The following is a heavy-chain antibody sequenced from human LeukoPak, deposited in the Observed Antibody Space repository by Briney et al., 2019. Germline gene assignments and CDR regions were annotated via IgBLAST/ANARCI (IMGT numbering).Heavy chain of an antibody. CDR3: AKALHPSWRYYYGMDV. CDR2: ISYDGSNK. Sequence: GRSLRLSCAASGFTFSSYGMHWVRQAPGKGLEWVAVISYDGSNKCYADSVKGRFTISRDNSKNTLYLQMNSLRAEDTAVYYCAKALHPSWRYYYGMDVWGKGTTVTVSS. V-gene: IGHV3-30*18. CDR1: GFTFSSYG. D-gene: IGHD6-6*01. J-gene: IGHJ6*04.